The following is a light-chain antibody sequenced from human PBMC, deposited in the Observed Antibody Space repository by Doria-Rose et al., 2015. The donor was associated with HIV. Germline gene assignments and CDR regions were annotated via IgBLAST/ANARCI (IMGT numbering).Light chain of an antibody. Sequence: QSVLIQPASVSGSPGQSITISCTGTSSDVGGYNYVSWYQQHPGKAPKLMIYDVSKRPSGVSNRFSGSKSGNTASLTISGLQAEDEADYYCSSYTSGSTFVFGTGTKVTVL. J-gene: IGLJ1*01. CDR3: SSYTSGSTFV. CDR2: DVS. CDR1: SSDVGGYNY. V-gene: IGLV2-14*01.